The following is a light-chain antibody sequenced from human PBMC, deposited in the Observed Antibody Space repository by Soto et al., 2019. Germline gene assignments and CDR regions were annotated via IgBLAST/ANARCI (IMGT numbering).Light chain of an antibody. CDR1: QSISSW. Sequence: DIQLTQSPSTLSASVGDRVTITCRASQSISSWLAWYQQKAGKAPKLLIYQASSLQSGVPSRFSGSGSGTDFTLTISRLEPEDFAVYYCQQFGSSFAFGPGTKVDFK. V-gene: IGKV1-5*03. J-gene: IGKJ3*01. CDR2: QAS. CDR3: QQFGSSFA.